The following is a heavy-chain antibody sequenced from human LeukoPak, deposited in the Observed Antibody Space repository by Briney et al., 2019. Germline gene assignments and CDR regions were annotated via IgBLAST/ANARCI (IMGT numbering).Heavy chain of an antibody. Sequence: GGSLRLSCAASGFTFSNYPMFWVRQAPGKGLEWVSVISTSGGHTYYADSVKGRFTISRDNSENTLYLQMSSLRAEDTAIYYCARKTVPGTGGWFDPWGQGTLVTVSS. V-gene: IGHV3-23*01. CDR1: GFTFSNYP. D-gene: IGHD6-13*01. CDR2: ISTSGGHT. J-gene: IGHJ5*02. CDR3: ARKTVPGTGGWFDP.